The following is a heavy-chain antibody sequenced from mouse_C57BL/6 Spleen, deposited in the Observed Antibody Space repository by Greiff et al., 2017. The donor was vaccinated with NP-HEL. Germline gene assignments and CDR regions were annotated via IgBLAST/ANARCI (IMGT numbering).Heavy chain of an antibody. CDR3: AREDYGSAMDY. CDR1: GYSITSGYY. Sequence: EVQLVESGPGLVKPSQSLSLTCSVTGYSITSGYYWNWIRQFPGNKLEWMGYISYDGSNNYNPSLKNRISITRDTSKNQFFLKLNSVTTEDTATYYCAREDYGSAMDYWGQGTSVTVSS. CDR2: ISYDGSN. V-gene: IGHV3-6*01. J-gene: IGHJ4*01. D-gene: IGHD1-1*01.